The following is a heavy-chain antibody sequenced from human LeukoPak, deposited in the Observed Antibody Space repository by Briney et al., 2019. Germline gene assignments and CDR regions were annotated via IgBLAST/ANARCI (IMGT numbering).Heavy chain of an antibody. V-gene: IGHV4-34*01. D-gene: IGHD1-14*01. Sequence: PSETLSLTCAVYGGSFSGYYWSWIRQPPGKGLEWIGEINHSGSTNYNPSLKSRVTISVDTSKNQFSLKLSSVTAADTAVYYCARGPVYIDYWGQGTLVTVSS. J-gene: IGHJ4*02. CDR2: INHSGST. CDR3: ARGPVYIDY. CDR1: GGSFSGYY.